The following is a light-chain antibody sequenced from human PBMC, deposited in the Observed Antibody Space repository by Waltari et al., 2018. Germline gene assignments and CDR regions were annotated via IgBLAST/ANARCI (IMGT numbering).Light chain of an antibody. CDR3: LIYYGGVVV. CDR2: ATN. V-gene: IGLV7-43*01. CDR1: TGAVTSGNY. J-gene: IGLJ2*01. Sequence: QTVVTQEPSLTVSPGGTIILTCASSTGAVTSGNYPNRFQQKPGQAPRPLIYATNDKHSWTPARFAGSLLGGKAALTRSGVQPEDEADYYCLIYYGGVVVFGGGTKLTVL.